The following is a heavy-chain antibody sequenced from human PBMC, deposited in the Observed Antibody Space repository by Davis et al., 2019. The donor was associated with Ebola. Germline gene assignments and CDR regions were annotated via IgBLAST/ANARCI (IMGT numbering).Heavy chain of an antibody. CDR3: ARNIVTGLDYFDP. Sequence: MPSETLSLTCTVSGGSISGYYWSWVRQPPGKGLEWIGYIHNSGNTNYNPSLTSRVAISVDTSKNQFSLEVTSVTAADTAVYYCARNIVTGLDYFDPWGQGTLVSVSS. D-gene: IGHD3-9*01. V-gene: IGHV4-59*12. CDR2: IHNSGNT. CDR1: GGSISGYY. J-gene: IGHJ5*02.